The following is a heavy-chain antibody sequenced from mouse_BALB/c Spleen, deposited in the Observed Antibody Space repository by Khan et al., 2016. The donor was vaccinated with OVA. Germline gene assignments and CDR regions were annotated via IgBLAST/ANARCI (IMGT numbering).Heavy chain of an antibody. J-gene: IGHJ4*01. D-gene: IGHD2-14*01. CDR3: ARRTTEYALDY. V-gene: IGHV1-4*01. CDR2: INPRSDYT. CDR1: GYTFTSHT. Sequence: QVQLKQSGAELARPGASVKMSCKASGYTFTSHTMHWVKQRPVQGLEWIGYINPRSDYTQYNQKFNDKATLTADISSSTAYMQLSSLTSEDSAVYYCARRTTEYALDYWGQGTSVTVSS.